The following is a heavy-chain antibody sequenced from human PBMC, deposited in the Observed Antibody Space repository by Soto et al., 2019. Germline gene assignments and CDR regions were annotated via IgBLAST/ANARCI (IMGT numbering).Heavy chain of an antibody. D-gene: IGHD3-3*01. CDR2: ISGSGGST. Sequence: GGSLRLSCAASGFTFSSYAMSWVRQAPGKGLEWVSAISGSGGSTYYADSVKGRFTISRDNSKNTLYLQMNSLRAEDTAVYYCARNFWSGYYIGGYGMDVWGQGTTVTVSS. CDR1: GFTFSSYA. J-gene: IGHJ6*02. CDR3: ARNFWSGYYIGGYGMDV. V-gene: IGHV3-23*01.